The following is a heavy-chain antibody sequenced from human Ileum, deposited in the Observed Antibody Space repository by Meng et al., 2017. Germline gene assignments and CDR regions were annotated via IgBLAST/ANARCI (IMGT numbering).Heavy chain of an antibody. D-gene: IGHD2-15*01. CDR2: INQSGST. Sequence: SQTLSLTCAVYGGSFSGYYWSWIRQPPGKGLEWIGEINQSGSTNYNPPLKSRVSISGDTSKNQFSLKLSSVTAADTAVYYCAGVVVAADALSYYYYGMDVWGQGTTVTVSS. V-gene: IGHV4-34*01. J-gene: IGHJ6*02. CDR3: AGVVVAADALSYYYYGMDV. CDR1: GGSFSGYY.